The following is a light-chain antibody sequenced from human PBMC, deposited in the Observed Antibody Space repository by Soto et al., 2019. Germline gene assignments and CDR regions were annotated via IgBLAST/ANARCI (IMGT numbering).Light chain of an antibody. CDR2: DAS. CDR3: QQRSTWPSIT. J-gene: IGKJ5*01. CDR1: QSVSSY. V-gene: IGKV3-11*01. Sequence: EVVLTQSAATLSLSPGERATLSCRASQSVSSYLAWYQQKPGQAPRLIIYDASNRATGIPARFSGSGSGKDFTLTIHSLEPEDFAVYYCQQRSTWPSITFGQGTRLEIK.